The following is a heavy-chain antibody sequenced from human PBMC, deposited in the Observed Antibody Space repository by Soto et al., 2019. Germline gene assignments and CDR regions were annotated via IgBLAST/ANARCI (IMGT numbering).Heavy chain of an antibody. J-gene: IGHJ4*02. CDR3: ARDLGYALPDY. CDR2: INAGNGNT. D-gene: IGHD2-15*01. Sequence: QVQLVQSGAEEKKPGASVKVSCKASGYTFTSYAMHWVRQAPGQRLEWMGWINAGNGNTKYSQKFQGRVTITRDTSASTAYMELSSQRSEETAVYYCARDLGYALPDYWGQGTLVTVSS. V-gene: IGHV1-3*05. CDR1: GYTFTSYA.